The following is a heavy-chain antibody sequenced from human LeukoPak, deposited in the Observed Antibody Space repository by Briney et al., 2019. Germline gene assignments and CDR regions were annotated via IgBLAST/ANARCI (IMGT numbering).Heavy chain of an antibody. D-gene: IGHD3-22*01. CDR1: GYTFTSYG. V-gene: IGHV1-18*01. CDR3: ARDVSYYYDSSGYTFDI. Sequence: GASVTVSFKASGYTFTSYGISWVRQAPGQGLEWMGWISAYNGNTNYAQKLQGRVTMTTDTSTSTAYMELRSLRSDDTAVYYCARDVSYYYDSSGYTFDIWGQGTMVTVSS. CDR2: ISAYNGNT. J-gene: IGHJ3*02.